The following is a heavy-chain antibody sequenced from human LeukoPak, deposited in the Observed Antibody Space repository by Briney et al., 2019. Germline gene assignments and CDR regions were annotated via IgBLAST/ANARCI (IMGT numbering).Heavy chain of an antibody. V-gene: IGHV1-18*01. J-gene: IGHJ3*02. Sequence: GASVKVSCKASGYTFTSYGISWVRQAPGQGLEWMGWISAYNGNTNYAQKLQGRVTMTTDTSTSTAYMELRSLRSDDTAVYYCARGGYYDSSGHDAFDIWGQGTMVTVSS. CDR2: ISAYNGNT. CDR1: GYTFTSYG. CDR3: ARGGYYDSSGHDAFDI. D-gene: IGHD3-22*01.